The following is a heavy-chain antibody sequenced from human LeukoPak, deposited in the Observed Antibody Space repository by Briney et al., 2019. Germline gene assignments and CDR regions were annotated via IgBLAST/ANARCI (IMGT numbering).Heavy chain of an antibody. CDR1: GYTFTSYG. CDR2: ISAYNGNT. Sequence: ASVKVSCKASGYTFTSYGISWVRQAPGHGLEWMGWISAYNGNTNYAQKLQGRVTMTTDTSTSTAYMELRSLRSDDTAVYYCARDSSGWYSPPIDYWGQGTLVTVSS. J-gene: IGHJ4*02. CDR3: ARDSSGWYSPPIDY. V-gene: IGHV1-18*01. D-gene: IGHD6-19*01.